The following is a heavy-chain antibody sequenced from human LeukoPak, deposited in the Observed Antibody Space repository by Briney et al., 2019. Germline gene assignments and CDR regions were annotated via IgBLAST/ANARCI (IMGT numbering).Heavy chain of an antibody. CDR1: GFTFSSYS. J-gene: IGHJ4*02. CDR3: ARGGCSSTSCYPFDY. Sequence: GGSLTLSCAASGFTFSSYSMNWVRQAPGKGLEWVSSISSSSSYIYYADSVKGRFTISRDNAKNSLYLQMNSLRAEDTAVYYCARGGCSSTSCYPFDYWGQGTLVTVSS. V-gene: IGHV3-21*01. D-gene: IGHD2-2*01. CDR2: ISSSSSYI.